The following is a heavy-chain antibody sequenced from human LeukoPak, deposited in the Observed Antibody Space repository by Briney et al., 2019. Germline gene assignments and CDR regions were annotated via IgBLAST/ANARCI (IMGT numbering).Heavy chain of an antibody. CDR2: MYFSGST. CDR3: ANAASYSVDY. J-gene: IGHJ4*02. D-gene: IGHD1-26*01. Sequence: SETLSLTCTVSGGSVSSSFYYWGWIRQPPGKGLEWIGSMYFSGSTHYNPSLKSRVTISVDTTKNQFSLKLTSVTAADTAVYYCANAASYSVDYWGQGTLVTVSS. V-gene: IGHV4-39*01. CDR1: GGSVSSSFYY.